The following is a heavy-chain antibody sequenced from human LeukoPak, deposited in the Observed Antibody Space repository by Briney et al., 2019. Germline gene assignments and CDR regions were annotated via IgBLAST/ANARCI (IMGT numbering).Heavy chain of an antibody. CDR2: IIPILGIP. Sequence: SVKVSCKASGGAFSSYTFSWVRQAPGQGLEWMGRIIPILGIPNYAQKFQGRVTITADKSTSTAYMELSSLRSEDTAVYYCARALFYSSDPILYFDYWGQGTLVTVSS. J-gene: IGHJ4*02. CDR1: GGAFSSYT. D-gene: IGHD6-19*01. V-gene: IGHV1-69*02. CDR3: ARALFYSSDPILYFDY.